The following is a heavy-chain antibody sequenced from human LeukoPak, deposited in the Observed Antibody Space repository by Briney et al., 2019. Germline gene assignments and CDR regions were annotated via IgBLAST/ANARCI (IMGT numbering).Heavy chain of an antibody. D-gene: IGHD2-15*01. Sequence: ASVKVSCKASGYTFTSYYMHWVRQAPGQGLEWMGIINPSGGSTSYAQKFQGRVTITTDTSSSTAYMELSGLTSEDTAVYYCARELRRDEIWGQGTLVTVSS. V-gene: IGHV1-46*01. CDR2: INPSGGST. J-gene: IGHJ3*02. CDR1: GYTFTSYY. CDR3: ARELRRDEI.